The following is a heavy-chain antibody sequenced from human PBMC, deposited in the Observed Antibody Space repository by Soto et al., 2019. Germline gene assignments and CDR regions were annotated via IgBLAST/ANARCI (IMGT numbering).Heavy chain of an antibody. CDR1: GFVFRRNA. Sequence: GSLRLSCVGSGFVFRRNAMNWVRQAPGKGLEWVSSISGGGSTTYYADSVKGRFTISRDNSKNTLFLQANSLRAEDSATYYCAKDIALSGPKRFDSWRQGTRVTVSS. CDR2: ISGGGSTT. CDR3: AKDIALSGPKRFDS. D-gene: IGHD6-19*01. V-gene: IGHV3-23*01. J-gene: IGHJ5*01.